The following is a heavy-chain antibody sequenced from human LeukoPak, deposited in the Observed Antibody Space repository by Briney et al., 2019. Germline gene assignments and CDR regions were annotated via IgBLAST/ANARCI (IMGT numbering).Heavy chain of an antibody. CDR1: GFSFSDYS. CDR2: ITISSSII. V-gene: IGHV3-21*01. D-gene: IGHD3-16*01. CDR3: ARDLSDDYSLDY. Sequence: GGSLRLSCAASGFSFSDYSMNWVRQAPGKGLEWASSITISSSIIYYADSVKGRLTISRDNAKNSLFLQMNSLRAEDTAVYYCARDLSDDYSLDYWGQGTLVSVSS. J-gene: IGHJ4*02.